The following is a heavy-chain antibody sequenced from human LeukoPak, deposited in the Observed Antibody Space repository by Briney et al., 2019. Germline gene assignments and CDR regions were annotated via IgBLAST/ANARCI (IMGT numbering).Heavy chain of an antibody. Sequence: GGSLRLSCAASGFTFSSYWMHWVRQAPGKGLVWVSRINSDGSTTTYADSVKGRFTISRDNSKNTLYLQMNSLRAEDTGVYYCAKDLSSGSRRAYWGQGTLVTVSS. CDR2: INSDGSTT. CDR1: GFTFSSYW. CDR3: AKDLSSGSRRAY. J-gene: IGHJ4*02. D-gene: IGHD6-19*01. V-gene: IGHV3-74*01.